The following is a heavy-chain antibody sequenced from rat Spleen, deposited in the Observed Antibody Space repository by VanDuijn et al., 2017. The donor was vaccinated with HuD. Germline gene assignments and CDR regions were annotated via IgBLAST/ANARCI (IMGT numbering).Heavy chain of an antibody. CDR2: ITNAAGKV. CDR3: ERQWDY. Sequence: EVQLVESDGGLMQPGGSLKLSCTASGFTLSKFGMAWVCQAPTKGLEWVASITNAAGKVYYPDSVKGRFTISRDTAQNILYLQMNSPRSEDTATYYCERQWDYWGQGVMVTVSS. CDR1: GFTLSKFG. V-gene: IGHV5S13*01. J-gene: IGHJ2*01.